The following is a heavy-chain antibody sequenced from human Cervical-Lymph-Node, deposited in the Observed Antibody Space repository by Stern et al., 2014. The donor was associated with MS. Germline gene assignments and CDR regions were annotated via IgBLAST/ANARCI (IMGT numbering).Heavy chain of an antibody. V-gene: IGHV3-33*01. CDR1: GFTFSHFG. Sequence: VQLVESGGGVVQPGRSLRLSCAASGFTFSHFGIHWVRRAPGKGLEWVAATWYDGSNDYYADSVKGRFTISRDNSKNTLYLQMSSLRAEDTAVYYCARSAFSKYTTGWYFYGMDVWGLGTTVTVSS. D-gene: IGHD6-19*01. CDR3: ARSAFSKYTTGWYFYGMDV. CDR2: TWYDGSND. J-gene: IGHJ6*02.